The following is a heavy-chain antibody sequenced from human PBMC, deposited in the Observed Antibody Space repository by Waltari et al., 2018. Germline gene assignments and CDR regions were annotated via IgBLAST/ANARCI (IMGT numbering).Heavy chain of an antibody. CDR3: ARVSMDDFWSGYLYYFDY. V-gene: IGHV4-59*01. D-gene: IGHD3-3*01. CDR1: GGSISSYY. J-gene: IGHJ4*02. Sequence: QVQLQESGPGLVKPSETLSLTCTVSGGSISSYYWSWIRQPPGKGLEWVGYIYYSGSTTYNPSLESRVTISVDTSKNQFSLKLSSVTAADTAVYYCARVSMDDFWSGYLYYFDYWGQGTLVTVSS. CDR2: IYYSGST.